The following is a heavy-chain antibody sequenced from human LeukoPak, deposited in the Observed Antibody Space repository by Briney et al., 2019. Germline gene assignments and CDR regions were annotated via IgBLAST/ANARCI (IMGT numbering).Heavy chain of an antibody. J-gene: IGHJ6*02. CDR1: GGTFSSYA. CDR3: ARAGVVVAAGYGMDV. D-gene: IGHD2-15*01. CDR2: IIPIFGTA. Sequence: GASVKVSCKASGGTFSSYAISWVRQAPGQGLEWMGGIIPIFGTANYAQKFQGGVTITADESTSTAYMELSSLRSEDTAVYYCARAGVVVAAGYGMDVWGQGTTVTVSS. V-gene: IGHV1-69*13.